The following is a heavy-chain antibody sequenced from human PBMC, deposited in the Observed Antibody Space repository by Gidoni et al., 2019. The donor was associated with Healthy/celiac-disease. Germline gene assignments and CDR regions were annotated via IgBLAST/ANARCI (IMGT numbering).Heavy chain of an antibody. CDR1: GGTFSSYA. Sequence: QVQLVQSGAEVKKPGSSVNVSCKASGGTFSSYAISGVRQAPGPGHEWMGGIIHIFGTAHYAQKFQGRVTITADESTSTAYMELSSLRSEDTAVYYCARDRPKLYYYDSSGNDAFDIWGQGTMVTVSS. V-gene: IGHV1-69*01. D-gene: IGHD3-22*01. J-gene: IGHJ3*02. CDR2: IIHIFGTA. CDR3: ARDRPKLYYYDSSGNDAFDI.